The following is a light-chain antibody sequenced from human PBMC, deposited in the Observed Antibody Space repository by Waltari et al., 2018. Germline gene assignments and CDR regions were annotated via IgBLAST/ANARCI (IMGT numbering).Light chain of an antibody. Sequence: DIVMTQSPLSLPVTPGEPASISCRSSQSLLHSNGYNYLVWYLQKPGQSPQLLIYLGSNRASGVPDRFSGSGSGTDFTLKISRVEAEDVGVYYCMQALQTLMYTCGQGTKLEIK. CDR3: MQALQTLMYT. V-gene: IGKV2-28*01. J-gene: IGKJ2*01. CDR1: QSLLHSNGYNY. CDR2: LGS.